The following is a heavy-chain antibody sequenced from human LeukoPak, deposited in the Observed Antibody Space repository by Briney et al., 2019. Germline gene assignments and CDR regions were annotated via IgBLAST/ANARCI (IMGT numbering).Heavy chain of an antibody. Sequence: SETLSLTCTVSGGSISRYYWSWIRQPPGKGLEWIAYISDIGSINYNPSLKSRVTISLDTSKNQLSLKLSSVAAADTAVYYCAGLHPRNTVDFWGQGTLVTVSS. CDR3: AGLHPRNTVDF. D-gene: IGHD2/OR15-2a*01. CDR1: GGSISRYY. V-gene: IGHV4-59*08. J-gene: IGHJ4*02. CDR2: ISDIGSI.